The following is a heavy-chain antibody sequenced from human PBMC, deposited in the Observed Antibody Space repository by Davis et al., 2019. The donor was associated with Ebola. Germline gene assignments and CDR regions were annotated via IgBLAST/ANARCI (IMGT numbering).Heavy chain of an antibody. J-gene: IGHJ4*02. D-gene: IGHD3-22*01. CDR3: ARAKDYYDSSGSIGY. CDR2: IGTAGDP. Sequence: GESLKISCAASGFTFSSYDMHWVRQATGKGLEWVSAIGTAGDPYYPGSVKGRFTISRENAKNSLYLQMNSLRAGDTAVYYCARAKDYYDSSGSIGYWGQGTLVAVSS. V-gene: IGHV3-13*05. CDR1: GFTFSSYD.